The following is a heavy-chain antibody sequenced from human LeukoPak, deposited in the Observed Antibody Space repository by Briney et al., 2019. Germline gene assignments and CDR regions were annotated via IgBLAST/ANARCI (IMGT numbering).Heavy chain of an antibody. CDR1: GFTFSSYS. Sequence: GGSLRLSCAASGFTFSSYSMNWVRQAPGKGLEWVSSISSSSSYRYYADSVKGRFTISRDNAKNSLYLQMNSLRAEDTAVYYCARGASEFDPWGQGTLVTVSS. CDR2: ISSSSSYR. J-gene: IGHJ5*02. V-gene: IGHV3-21*01. CDR3: ARGASEFDP.